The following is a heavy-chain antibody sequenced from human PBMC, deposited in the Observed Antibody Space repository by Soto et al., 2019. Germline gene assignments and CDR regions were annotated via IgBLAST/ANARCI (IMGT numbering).Heavy chain of an antibody. D-gene: IGHD3-22*01. CDR1: GFTFSSYI. CDR2: IISSSSYI. J-gene: IGHJ3*02. Sequence: GSLSLSCAASGFTFSSYIMNWVRHSPGKGLEWVSSIISSSSYIYYADSVKGRFTISRDNAKNSLYLQMNSLRAEDTAVYYCARPEGYYDSSGYPFDIWGQGTMVTVSS. CDR3: ARPEGYYDSSGYPFDI. V-gene: IGHV3-21*01.